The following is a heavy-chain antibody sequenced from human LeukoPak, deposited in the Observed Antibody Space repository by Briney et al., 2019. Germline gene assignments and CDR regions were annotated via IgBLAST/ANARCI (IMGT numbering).Heavy chain of an antibody. CDR2: IYYSGST. Sequence: PSETLSLTCTVSGGSISSYYWSWIRQPPGKGLEWTGYIYYSGSTNYNPSLKSRVTISVDTSKNQFSLKLSSVTAADTAVYYCARVSYYDSSWIWGQGTMVTVSS. J-gene: IGHJ3*02. CDR3: ARVSYYDSSWI. D-gene: IGHD3-22*01. CDR1: GGSISSYY. V-gene: IGHV4-59*08.